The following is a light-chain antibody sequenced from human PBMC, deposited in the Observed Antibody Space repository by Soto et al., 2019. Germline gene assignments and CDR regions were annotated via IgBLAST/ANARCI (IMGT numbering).Light chain of an antibody. CDR2: SAS. J-gene: IGKJ4*01. Sequence: DLQVTQSPSSVSASVGDRVTITCRTSQDVSSWLAWYQQKPGKAPKLLIYSASTLQSGVPSRFSGSGSGTDFTLTISSLQPEDFATYYCQPANSFPLTFGGGTKVEIK. CDR3: QPANSFPLT. CDR1: QDVSSW. V-gene: IGKV1-12*01.